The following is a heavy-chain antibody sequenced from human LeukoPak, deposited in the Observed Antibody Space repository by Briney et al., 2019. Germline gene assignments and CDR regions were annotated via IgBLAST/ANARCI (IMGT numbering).Heavy chain of an antibody. V-gene: IGHV3-66*01. D-gene: IGHD5-12*01. CDR2: IFSSGNT. J-gene: IGHJ4*02. CDR1: GFTFSSYA. Sequence: GGSLRLSCAASGFTFSSYAMSWVRQARGEGLEGGSIIFSSGNTYYEDSVRGRFIIFRDSSKNTLYLQMNSLRADDTAVYYCARDPTDGDIAEGDYWGQGTLVTVSS. CDR3: ARDPTDGDIAEGDY.